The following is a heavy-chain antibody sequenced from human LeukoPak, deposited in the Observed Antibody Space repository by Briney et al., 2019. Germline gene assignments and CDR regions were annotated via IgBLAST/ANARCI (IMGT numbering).Heavy chain of an antibody. CDR3: AREGYCRGGTCNPLDN. Sequence: GGSLRLSCAASGFSFSVYEMHWVRQAPGKGLEWISYISSSGTTTYYADSVKGRFTISRDNAKNSLYLQMSSLRAEDTAVYYCAREGYCRGGTCNPLDNWGQGTLVTVSS. CDR1: GFSFSVYE. V-gene: IGHV3-48*03. J-gene: IGHJ4*02. D-gene: IGHD2-15*01. CDR2: ISSSGTTT.